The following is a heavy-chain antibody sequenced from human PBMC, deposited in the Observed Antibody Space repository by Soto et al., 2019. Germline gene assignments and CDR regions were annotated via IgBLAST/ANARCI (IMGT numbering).Heavy chain of an antibody. CDR3: ARGGGVTTTGDDY. Sequence: QLQLQESGSGLVKPTQTLSLTCAVSGGSINTATHSWSWIRQPPGKGLEWIGYIYHSGSTYYNPSVKSRVPISRDESNNQCSLRLRSVTAADTAVYYCARGGGVTTTGDDYWGQGILVTVSS. CDR2: IYHSGST. J-gene: IGHJ4*02. V-gene: IGHV4-30-2*01. CDR1: GGSINTATHS. D-gene: IGHD4-4*01.